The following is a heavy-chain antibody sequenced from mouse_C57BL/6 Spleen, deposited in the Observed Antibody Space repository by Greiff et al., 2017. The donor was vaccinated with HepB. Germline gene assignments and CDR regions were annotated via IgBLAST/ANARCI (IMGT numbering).Heavy chain of an antibody. D-gene: IGHD1-1*01. J-gene: IGHJ4*01. CDR3: ARGYYGSSYYYAMDY. CDR1: GYTFTDYN. V-gene: IGHV1-22*01. Sequence: EVKLMESGPELVKPGASVKMSCKASGYTFTDYNMHWVKQSHGKSLEWIGYINPNNGGTSYNQKFKGKATLTVNKSSSTAYMELRSLTSEDSAVYYCARGYYGSSYYYAMDYWGQGTSVTVSS. CDR2: INPNNGGT.